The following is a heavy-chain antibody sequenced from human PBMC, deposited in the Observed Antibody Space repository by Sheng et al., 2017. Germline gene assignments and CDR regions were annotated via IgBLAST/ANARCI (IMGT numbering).Heavy chain of an antibody. J-gene: IGHJ5*02. CDR2: INPNSGGT. Sequence: QVQLVQSGAEVKKPGASVKVSCKASGYTFTGYYMHWVRQAPGQGLEWMGWINPNSGGTNYAQKFQGRVTMTRDTSISTAYMELSRLRSDDTAVYYCARTHCGGDCYSWFDPWGQGTLVTVSS. V-gene: IGHV1-2*02. CDR3: ARTHCGGDCYSWFDP. D-gene: IGHD2-21*01. CDR1: GYTFTGYY.